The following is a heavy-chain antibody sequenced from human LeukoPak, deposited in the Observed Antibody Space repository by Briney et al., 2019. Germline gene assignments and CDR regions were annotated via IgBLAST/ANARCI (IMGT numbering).Heavy chain of an antibody. J-gene: IGHJ4*02. D-gene: IGHD3-22*01. CDR3: LEDSSGR. V-gene: IGHV3-73*01. Sequence: GGSLRLSCTASGVTLSDSAMHWVRQTSGKGLEWVGRIRSKPNNYATAYTAAVRGRFTISRDDSKNTVYLHMNSLKTEDTALYYRLEDSSGRWGQGTLVTVSS. CDR1: GVTLSDSA. CDR2: IRSKPNNYAT.